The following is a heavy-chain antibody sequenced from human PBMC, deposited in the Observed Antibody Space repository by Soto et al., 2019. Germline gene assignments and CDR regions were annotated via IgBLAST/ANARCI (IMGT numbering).Heavy chain of an antibody. D-gene: IGHD2-15*01. Sequence: SETLSLTCTVSGGSISSYYWSWIRQPPGKGLEWIGYIYYSGSTNYNPSLKSRVTISVDTSKNQFSLRLSSVTAADTAVYYCARDRYPQVYCSGGSCVNAFDIWGQGTMVTVSS. CDR3: ARDRYPQVYCSGGSCVNAFDI. CDR2: IYYSGST. J-gene: IGHJ3*02. CDR1: GGSISSYY. V-gene: IGHV4-59*01.